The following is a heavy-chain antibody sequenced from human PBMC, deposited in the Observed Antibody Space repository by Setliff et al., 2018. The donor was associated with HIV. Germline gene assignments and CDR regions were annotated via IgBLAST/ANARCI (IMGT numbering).Heavy chain of an antibody. V-gene: IGHV1-2*06. D-gene: IGHD3-22*01. CDR3: ARSCRSSGYCHFDY. CDR1: GYTFDGHY. CDR2: ISPNNFNT. J-gene: IGHJ4*02. Sequence: ASVKVSCKTSGYTFDGHYLHWVRQAPGQGLEWMGRISPNNFNTQYAKNFQGRVAMTWDTSTSTGYMEVYRLRSDDTAVYFCARSCRSSGYCHFDYWGQGTLVTVSS.